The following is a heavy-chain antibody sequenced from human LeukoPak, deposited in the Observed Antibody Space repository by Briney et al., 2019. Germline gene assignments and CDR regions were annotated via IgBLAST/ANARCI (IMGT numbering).Heavy chain of an antibody. CDR2: FDPEDGET. Sequence: GASVKVSCKVSGYTLTELSMHWVRQAPGKGLEWMGGFDPEDGETIYAQKFQGRVTMTRDTSTSTVYMELSSLRSEDTAVYYCARDRWDYYDSSGYTYYYYYYMDVWGKGTTVTISS. J-gene: IGHJ6*03. V-gene: IGHV1-24*01. D-gene: IGHD3-22*01. CDR1: GYTLTELS. CDR3: ARDRWDYYDSSGYTYYYYYYMDV.